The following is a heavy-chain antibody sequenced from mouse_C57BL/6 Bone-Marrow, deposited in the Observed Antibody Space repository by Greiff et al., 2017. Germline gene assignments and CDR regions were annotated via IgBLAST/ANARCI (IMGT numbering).Heavy chain of an antibody. Sequence: EVQVVESGGDLVKPGGSLKLSCAASGFTFSSYGMSWVRQTPDKRLEWVATISSGGSYTYYPDSVKGRFTISRDNAKNTLYLQMSSLKSEDTAMYYCARRGDGYPWYFDVWGTGTTVTVSS. J-gene: IGHJ1*03. CDR2: ISSGGSYT. CDR3: ARRGDGYPWYFDV. CDR1: GFTFSSYG. V-gene: IGHV5-6*01. D-gene: IGHD2-3*01.